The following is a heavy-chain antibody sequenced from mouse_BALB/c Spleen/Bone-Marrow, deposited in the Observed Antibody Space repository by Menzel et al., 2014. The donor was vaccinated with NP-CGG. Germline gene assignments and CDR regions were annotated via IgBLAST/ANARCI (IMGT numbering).Heavy chain of an antibody. CDR1: GFTFSNYA. D-gene: IGHD2-3*01. J-gene: IGHJ2*01. CDR3: AGQDGFDY. Sequence: EVNVVESGGGLVKPGGSLKHSCAASGFTFSNYAMSWVRQTPEKRLERVAIISSGGSYTYFPDSVNGRFTISRDNTKTILYLQMSSLRSEDTAMYSCAGQDGFDYWGQGTTLTVSS. V-gene: IGHV5-9-3*01. CDR2: ISSGGSYT.